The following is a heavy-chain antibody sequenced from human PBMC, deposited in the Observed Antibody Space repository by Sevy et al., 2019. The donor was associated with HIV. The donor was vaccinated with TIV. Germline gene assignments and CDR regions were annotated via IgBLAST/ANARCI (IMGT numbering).Heavy chain of an antibody. Sequence: SETLSLTCAVYGGSFSDYYWSWIRQPPGGGLEWIGEISHIGSTNYNPSLKSRATMSLDTSTNQFSLKLKSMTAADTAVYYCARSIASVLPGPLGLFFRVYSNWFGPWGQGTLVTVSS. CDR3: ARSIASVLPGPLGLFFRVYSNWFGP. J-gene: IGHJ5*02. CDR2: ISHIGST. V-gene: IGHV4-34*01. CDR1: GGSFSDYY. D-gene: IGHD6-13*01.